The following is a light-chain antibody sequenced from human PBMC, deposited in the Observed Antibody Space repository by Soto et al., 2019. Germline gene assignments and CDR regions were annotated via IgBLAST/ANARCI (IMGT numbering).Light chain of an antibody. V-gene: IGKV1-6*01. CDR3: LRDYHYTST. Sequence: AIKMTQSPSSLSASVGDSVTITCRASQGIRNDLGWYQQKPGKAPKLLIYAASSLQSGSPSRYSSSVSSTVFTLTILSLKTEDFATNYFLRDYHYTSTFGQGTKLEIK. J-gene: IGKJ2*01. CDR1: QGIRND. CDR2: AAS.